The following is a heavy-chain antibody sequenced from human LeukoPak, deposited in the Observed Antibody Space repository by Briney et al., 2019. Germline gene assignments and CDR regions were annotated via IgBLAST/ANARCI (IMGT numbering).Heavy chain of an antibody. D-gene: IGHD3-3*01. CDR2: ISPGGGTT. CDR1: GFAFGSEA. J-gene: IGHJ4*02. CDR3: ARDPLSNRNFGVVNS. V-gene: IGHV3-23*01. Sequence: GGSLRLSCAVSGFAFGSEAMSWVRQSPARGLEWVASISPGGGTTYYADYVKGRFTISRDNSKNSLFVQMNSLRAEDTAVYFCARDPLSNRNFGVVNSWGQGTLVTVSS.